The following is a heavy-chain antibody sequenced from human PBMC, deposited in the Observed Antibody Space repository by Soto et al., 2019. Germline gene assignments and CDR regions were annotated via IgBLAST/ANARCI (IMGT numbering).Heavy chain of an antibody. J-gene: IGHJ3*02. CDR2: INPATGAA. D-gene: IGHD3-3*01. CDR1: GYPVTAYY. CDR3: ARGGGVGVAGSAAFDM. Sequence: QLHLVQSGAVVKKPGASVTVSCSASGYPVTAYYMHWVRQAPGRGLEWMGGINPATGAAKYTQTFQGRVPITRETSTSKVFMELSGLTSADTAVFYWARGGGVGVAGSAAFDMWGQGTLVTVSS. V-gene: IGHV1-2*02.